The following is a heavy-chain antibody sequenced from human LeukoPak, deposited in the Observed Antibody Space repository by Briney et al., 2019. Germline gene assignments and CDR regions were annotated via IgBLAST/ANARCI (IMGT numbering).Heavy chain of an antibody. CDR3: ATYNNDYGDYDYFDY. V-gene: IGHV4-39*01. CDR2: IYYSVST. Sequence: SETLSLTCTVSGGSISSSSYYWGWIRQPPGKGLEWLGCIYYSVSTFYNPSLKSRLTISVDTSKNPFSLKLRSVTAADTAVYYCATYNNDYGDYDYFDYWGQGTLVTVSS. D-gene: IGHD4-17*01. J-gene: IGHJ4*02. CDR1: GGSISSSSYY.